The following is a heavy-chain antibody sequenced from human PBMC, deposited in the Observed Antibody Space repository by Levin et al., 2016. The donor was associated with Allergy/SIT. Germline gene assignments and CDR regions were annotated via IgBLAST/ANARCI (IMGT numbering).Heavy chain of an antibody. D-gene: IGHD2-15*01. V-gene: IGHV1-18*01. J-gene: IGHJ6*01. Sequence: ASVKVSCKASGYTFTSYGISWVRQAPGQGLEWMGWISAYNGNTNYAQKLQGRVTMTTDTSTSTAYMELRSLRSDDTAVYYCAREGPCSGGSCYILSYYYGMDVWGPRDHGHRLL. CDR3: AREGPCSGGSCYILSYYYGMDV. CDR2: ISAYNGNT. CDR1: GYTFTSYG.